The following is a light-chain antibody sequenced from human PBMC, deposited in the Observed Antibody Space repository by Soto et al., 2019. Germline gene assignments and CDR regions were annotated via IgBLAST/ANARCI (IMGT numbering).Light chain of an antibody. V-gene: IGKV3-15*01. CDR2: GAS. J-gene: IGKJ3*01. CDR1: QSVSSN. Sequence: DIVMTQSPLSLPVTPVEPSSISFISSQSVSSNLAWYQQKPGQAPRLLIYGASTRATGIPARFSGSGSGTEFTLTISSLQSEDFAVYYCQQYNNWPPIFGPGTKVDIK. CDR3: QQYNNWPPI.